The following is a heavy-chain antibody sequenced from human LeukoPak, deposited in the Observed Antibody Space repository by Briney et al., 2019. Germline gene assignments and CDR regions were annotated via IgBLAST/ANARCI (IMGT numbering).Heavy chain of an antibody. CDR1: VYTFTSYD. V-gene: IGHV1-8*01. Sequence: GASVNVSCKASVYTFTSYDVNWVRQATGQGLEWMGWVNPNSGHTGYAQKFQGRVTMTTNTSISTAYMELSSLRSEDTAVYYCARGAPGSYCSGGSCPYFDYWGQGTLVSVSS. J-gene: IGHJ4*02. D-gene: IGHD2-15*01. CDR3: ARGAPGSYCSGGSCPYFDY. CDR2: VNPNSGHT.